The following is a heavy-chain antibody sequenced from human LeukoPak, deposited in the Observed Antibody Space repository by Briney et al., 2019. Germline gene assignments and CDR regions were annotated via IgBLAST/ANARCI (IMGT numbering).Heavy chain of an antibody. Sequence: PGGSLRLSCAASGFTFSSYSMNWVRQAPGKGLEWVSTISSGGSDTYYADSVKGRFAISRDNSKNTLYLQMNSLRAEDTAIYYCAQLTSHWGQGTLVTVSS. V-gene: IGHV3-23*01. CDR3: AQLTSH. D-gene: IGHD3-9*01. J-gene: IGHJ4*02. CDR2: ISSGGSDT. CDR1: GFTFSSYS.